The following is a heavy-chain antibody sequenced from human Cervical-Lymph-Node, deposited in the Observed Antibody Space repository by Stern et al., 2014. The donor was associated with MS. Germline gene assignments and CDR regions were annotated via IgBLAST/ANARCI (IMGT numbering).Heavy chain of an antibody. V-gene: IGHV5-51*01. D-gene: IGHD2-15*01. CDR3: ARLGVVASTHSGMDV. CDR2: IYPGDSDT. Sequence: VQLVESGAEVKKPGESLKISCQGSGYRFSSYCIAWVRPIPGQGLEWMRIIYPGDSDTKYGPSFQGQVTISVDKSISAAYLQWSSLKASDTGTFYCARLGVVASTHSGMDVWGHGTTVTVSS. CDR1: GYRFSSYC. J-gene: IGHJ6*02.